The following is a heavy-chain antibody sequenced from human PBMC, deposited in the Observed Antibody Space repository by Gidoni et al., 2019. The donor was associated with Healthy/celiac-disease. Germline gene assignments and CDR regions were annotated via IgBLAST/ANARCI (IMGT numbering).Heavy chain of an antibody. CDR2: ISGSGGST. J-gene: IGHJ6*02. V-gene: IGHV3-23*01. Sequence: EVQLLESGGGLVQPGGSLRLSCAASGFTFSSYAMSWVRQATGKGLEWVSAISGSGGSTYYADSVKGRFTISRDNSKNTLYLQMNSLRAEDTAVYYCARGSYYYGSGSYSPPGMDVWGQGTTVTVSS. CDR3: ARGSYYYGSGSYSPPGMDV. CDR1: GFTFSSYA. D-gene: IGHD3-10*01.